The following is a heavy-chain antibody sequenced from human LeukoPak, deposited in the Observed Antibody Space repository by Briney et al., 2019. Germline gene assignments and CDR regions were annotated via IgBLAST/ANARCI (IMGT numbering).Heavy chain of an antibody. D-gene: IGHD5-12*01. V-gene: IGHV3-9*01. J-gene: IGHJ4*02. CDR3: ARNRNKWLRDQGGFDY. CDR1: GFSFGDYA. CDR2: ITWNSDIK. Sequence: GRSLRLSCAASGFSFGDYAMHWVRQAPGKGLEWVSGITWNSDIKAYADAVKGRFTVSRDNAKNSLYLQMNSLRSDDSALYYCARNRNKWLRDQGGFDYWGQGTLVTVSS.